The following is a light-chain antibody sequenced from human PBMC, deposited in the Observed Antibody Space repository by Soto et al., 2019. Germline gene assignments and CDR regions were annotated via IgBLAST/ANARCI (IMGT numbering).Light chain of an antibody. Sequence: DIPMTQSPSSLSAFLGGRVTITCRASQRINNYLNWYQQKPGKAPKLLIYAASSLQSGVPSRFSGSGSGTDFTLTISSLQPEDFTTYYCQQSYSSPITFGQGTRLENK. CDR3: QQSYSSPIT. CDR2: AAS. CDR1: QRINNY. V-gene: IGKV1-39*01. J-gene: IGKJ5*01.